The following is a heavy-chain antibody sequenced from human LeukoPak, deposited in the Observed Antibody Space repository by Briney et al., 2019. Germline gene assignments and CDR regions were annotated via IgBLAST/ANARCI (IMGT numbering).Heavy chain of an antibody. CDR1: GGSTSSYY. D-gene: IGHD6-13*01. V-gene: IGHV4-59*01. Sequence: KPSETLSLTCTVSGGSTSSYYWSWLRQPPGKGLEWIGYIYYSGSTNYNPSLKSRVTISVDTSKNQFSLKLSSVTAADTAVYYCASTYSSSWYNWFDPWGQGTLVTVSS. CDR3: ASTYSSSWYNWFDP. CDR2: IYYSGST. J-gene: IGHJ5*02.